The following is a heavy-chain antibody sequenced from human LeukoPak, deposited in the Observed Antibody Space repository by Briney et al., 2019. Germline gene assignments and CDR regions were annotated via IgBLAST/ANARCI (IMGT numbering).Heavy chain of an antibody. CDR2: FYLGEST. CDR1: GGSINSSNDY. J-gene: IGHJ6*01. D-gene: IGHD3-10*01. V-gene: IGHV4-39*07. CDR3: GRALYGSGYYYDVDV. Sequence: PSETLSLTCTISGGSINSSNDYWGWIRQPPGKGLEWIGSFYLGESTSYNPSLKSRVTISVDTSKKKFSLKVTSVTAADTAVYYCGRALYGSGYYYDVDVWGQGTTVTVSS.